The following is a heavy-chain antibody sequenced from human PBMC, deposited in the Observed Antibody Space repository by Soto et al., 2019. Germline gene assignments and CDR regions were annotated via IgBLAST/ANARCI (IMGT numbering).Heavy chain of an antibody. CDR3: AKRRYFDASGGCANF. CDR1: GFTFNSYA. Sequence: VRLMESGGGFLQPGGSQRLSCVASGFTFNSYAMSWVRQTPEKGLEWVSAISGSGWQSYYAESVQGRFTISRDNSKTTVYLHMNRLRAEDWGIYYCAKRRYFDASGGCANFWGRGTLVTVSS. D-gene: IGHD3-9*01. CDR2: ISGSGWQS. J-gene: IGHJ2*01. V-gene: IGHV3-23*01.